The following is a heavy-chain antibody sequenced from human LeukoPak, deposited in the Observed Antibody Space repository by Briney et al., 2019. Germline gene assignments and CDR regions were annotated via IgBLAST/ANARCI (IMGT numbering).Heavy chain of an antibody. D-gene: IGHD3-22*01. CDR3: AREDSSGYLGY. CDR1: GGSVSSNIYY. Sequence: SETLSLTCTVSGGSVSSNIYYWNWIRQPAGKRLEWIGYIYYSGSTNYNPSLRSRVTISVDTSKNQLSLKLTSLTAADTAVYYCAREDSSGYLGYWGQGTLVTVSS. V-gene: IGHV4-61*01. CDR2: IYYSGST. J-gene: IGHJ4*02.